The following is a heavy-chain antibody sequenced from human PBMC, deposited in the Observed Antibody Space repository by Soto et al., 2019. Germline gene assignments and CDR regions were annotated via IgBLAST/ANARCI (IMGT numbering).Heavy chain of an antibody. CDR2: ISAYNGNT. Sequence: QVQLVQSGAEVKKPGASVKVSCKASGYTFTSYGISWVRQAPGQGLEWMGWISAYNGNTNYAQKLQGRVTMTTDTSTSAACMELRSLRSDDTGVYYCASTMSALTGYPIPDNYYYVYRMDVWGQGTTVTVSS. CDR1: GYTFTSYG. J-gene: IGHJ6*02. V-gene: IGHV1-18*04. D-gene: IGHD3-9*01. CDR3: ASTMSALTGYPIPDNYYYVYRMDV.